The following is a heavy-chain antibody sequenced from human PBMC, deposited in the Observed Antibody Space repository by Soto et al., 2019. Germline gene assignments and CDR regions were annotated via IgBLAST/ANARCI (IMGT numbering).Heavy chain of an antibody. D-gene: IGHD3-22*01. Sequence: PWGSLRLSCAASGFTFISYAIIFFRHSPFKWLEWVSAISGSGGSTYYADSVKGRFTISRDNSKNTLYLQMNSLRAEDTAVYYCAKVSDFGYYYDSSGYYLTSFDYWGQGTLVTVSS. J-gene: IGHJ4*02. CDR1: GFTFISYA. V-gene: IGHV3-23*01. CDR3: AKVSDFGYYYDSSGYYLTSFDY. CDR2: ISGSGGST.